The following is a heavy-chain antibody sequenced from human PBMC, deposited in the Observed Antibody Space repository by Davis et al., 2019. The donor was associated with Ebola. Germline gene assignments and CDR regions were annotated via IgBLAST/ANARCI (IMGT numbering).Heavy chain of an antibody. CDR3: ARDSDYYDFWSGYYPDWFDP. V-gene: IGHV1-18*01. CDR2: ISAYNGNT. D-gene: IGHD3-3*01. Sequence: ASVKVSCNASAYTFTSYGISWLRQAPGQGLEWMGWISAYNGNTNYAQKLQGRVTMTTETSTSTAYMELRSLRSDDTAVYYCARDSDYYDFWSGYYPDWFDPWGQGTLVTVSS. CDR1: AYTFTSYG. J-gene: IGHJ5*02.